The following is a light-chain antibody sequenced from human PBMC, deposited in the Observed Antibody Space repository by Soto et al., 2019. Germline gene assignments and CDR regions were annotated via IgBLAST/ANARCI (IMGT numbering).Light chain of an antibody. CDR3: QSYDSSLSRRWV. CDR2: G. V-gene: IGLV1-40*01. J-gene: IGLJ3*02. CDR1: SSNIGAGYP. Sequence: QSVLTQPPSVSGAPGQRVTISCTGSSSNIGAGYPVHWYQQLPGTAPKLLVAGNRPSGVPDRFSVTKSGASASLAITGLQAEDEADYYCQSYDSSLSRRWVFGGWTKLTVL.